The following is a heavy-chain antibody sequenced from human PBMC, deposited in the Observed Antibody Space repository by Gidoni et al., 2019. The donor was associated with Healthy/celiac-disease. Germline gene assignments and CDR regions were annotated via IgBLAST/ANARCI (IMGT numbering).Heavy chain of an antibody. V-gene: IGHV1-69*01. J-gene: IGHJ3*02. CDR1: GGTFSSYA. CDR3: ASLKVVWGAFDI. CDR2: IIPIFGTS. D-gene: IGHD2-15*01. Sequence: QVQLVQSGAEVKKPGSSVKVPCKASGGTFSSYAISWVRQAPGQGLEWMGGIIPIFGTSTYAQNFQGRVTITADESTSTAYMELSSLRSEDTAVYYCASLKVVWGAFDIWGQGTMVTVSS.